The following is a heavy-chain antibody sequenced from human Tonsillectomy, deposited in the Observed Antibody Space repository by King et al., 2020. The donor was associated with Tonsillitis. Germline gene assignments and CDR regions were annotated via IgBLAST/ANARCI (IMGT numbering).Heavy chain of an antibody. CDR3: AKDLYITGTAFDY. Sequence: VQLVESGGGLVQPGGSLRLSCAASGFTFSLYAMNWVRQAPGKGLEWVSAIRGSGDSTYYADSVKGRFTISRDNSKNTLDLQMNSLRAEDTAVYYCAKDLYITGTAFDYWGQGTLVTVSS. J-gene: IGHJ4*02. D-gene: IGHD1-20*01. V-gene: IGHV3-23*04. CDR1: GFTFSLYA. CDR2: IRGSGDST.